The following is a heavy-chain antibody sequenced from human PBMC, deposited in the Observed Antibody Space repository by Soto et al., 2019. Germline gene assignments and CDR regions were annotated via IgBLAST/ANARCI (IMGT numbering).Heavy chain of an antibody. CDR3: AGGGNTALAYYFYGMDI. D-gene: IGHD5-18*01. V-gene: IGHV4-59*01. CDR1: GGSITSYD. J-gene: IGHJ6*02. CDR2: SYDSGST. Sequence: QVQLQESGPGLVKPSETLSLTGTVSGGSITSYDWSWIRQPTGKGLEWIAYSYDSGSTSYSPSLQSRVTMSVDTSKNQFSLKLSSVTAADTDVYYCAGGGNTALAYYFYGMDIWGQGTTVTVSS.